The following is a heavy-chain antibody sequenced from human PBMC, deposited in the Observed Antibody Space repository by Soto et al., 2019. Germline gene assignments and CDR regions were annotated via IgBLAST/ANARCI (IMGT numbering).Heavy chain of an antibody. Sequence: SRTLSLTRVISGDSVSSKSAAWNWIRQSPSRGLEWLGRTYYRSRWYNEYAVSVKSRITINPDTSKNQFSLQLNSVTPEDTAVYYCARTASVFDYWGQGTQVTVSS. V-gene: IGHV6-1*01. CDR1: GDSVSSKSAA. CDR3: ARTASVFDY. J-gene: IGHJ4*02. CDR2: TYYRSRWYN.